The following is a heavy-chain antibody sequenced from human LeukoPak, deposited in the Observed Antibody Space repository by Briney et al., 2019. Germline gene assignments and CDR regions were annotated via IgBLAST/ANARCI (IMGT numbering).Heavy chain of an antibody. V-gene: IGHV3-30*02. J-gene: IGHJ4*02. CDR2: IRYDENNQ. D-gene: IGHD6-13*01. CDR1: GFTFSTYG. Sequence: GGSLRLSCTASGFTFSTYGMRWVRQAPGKGLEWVAFIRYDENNQYYADSVKGRFTISRDNSKNTLYLQMNSLRAEDTAVYYCAKDPAAAYFDYWGQGTLVTVSS. CDR3: AKDPAAAYFDY.